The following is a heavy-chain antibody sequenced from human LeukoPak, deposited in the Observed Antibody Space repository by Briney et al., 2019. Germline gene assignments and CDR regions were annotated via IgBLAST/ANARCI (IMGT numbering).Heavy chain of an antibody. D-gene: IGHD1-26*01. J-gene: IGHJ6*02. V-gene: IGHV1-2*06. CDR1: GYTFTSYA. Sequence: ASVKVSCKASGYTFTSYAMHWVRQAPGQGLEWMGRINPNSGGTNYAQKFQGRVTMTRDTSISTAYMELSRLRSDDTAVYYCARVGATAQDGMDVWGQGTTVTVSS. CDR3: ARVGATAQDGMDV. CDR2: INPNSGGT.